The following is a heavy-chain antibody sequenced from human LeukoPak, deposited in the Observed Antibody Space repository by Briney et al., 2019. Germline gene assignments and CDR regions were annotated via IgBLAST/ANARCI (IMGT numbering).Heavy chain of an antibody. CDR1: GYTFTSYD. J-gene: IGHJ4*02. V-gene: IGHV1-8*01. Sequence: ASVKVSCKASGYTFTSYDINWGRQATGQGLEWMGWMSPNSGNTGYAQKFQGRVTMTRNTFINTAYMELSSLRSEDTAVYYCARGPPNWGFDYWGPGTLVTVSS. CDR3: ARGPPNWGFDY. CDR2: MSPNSGNT. D-gene: IGHD7-27*01.